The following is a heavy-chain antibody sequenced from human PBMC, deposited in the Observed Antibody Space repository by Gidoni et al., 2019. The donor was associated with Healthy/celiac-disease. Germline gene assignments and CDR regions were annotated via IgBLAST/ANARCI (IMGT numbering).Heavy chain of an antibody. J-gene: IGHJ2*01. V-gene: IGHV1-69*01. CDR1: GGTFSSYA. D-gene: IGHD1-26*01. CDR3: ASWMSGSYVDNWYFDL. CDR2: IIPIFGTA. Sequence: QVQLVQSGAEVKKPGSSVKVSCKASGGTFSSYAISWVRQAPGQGLEWMGGIIPIFGTANYAQKFQGRVTSTADESTSTAYMELSSLRSEDTAVYYCASWMSGSYVDNWYFDLWGRGTLVTVSS.